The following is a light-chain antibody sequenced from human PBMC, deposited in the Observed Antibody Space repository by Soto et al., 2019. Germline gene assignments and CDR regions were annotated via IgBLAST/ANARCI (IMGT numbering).Light chain of an antibody. CDR1: NIGSKS. J-gene: IGLJ2*01. V-gene: IGLV3-21*04. CDR3: QVWDSSSDHVV. CDR2: YDS. Sequence: SYELTQPPSVSVAPGKTARITCGGNNIGSKSVHWYQQKPGQAPVLVLHYDSDRPSGIPERFSGSNSANTATLAITRVEAGDEADYYCQVWDSSSDHVVFGGGTKLTVL.